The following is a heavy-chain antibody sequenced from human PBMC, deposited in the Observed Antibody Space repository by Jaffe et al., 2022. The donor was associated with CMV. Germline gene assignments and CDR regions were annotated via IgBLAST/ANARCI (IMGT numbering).Heavy chain of an antibody. D-gene: IGHD3-9*01. V-gene: IGHV1-69*01. CDR1: GGTFSSYA. J-gene: IGHJ6*02. CDR2: IIPIFGTA. Sequence: QVQLVQSGAEVKKPGSSVKVSCKASGGTFSSYAISWVRQAPGQGLEWMGGIIPIFGTANYAQKFQGRVTITADESTSTAYMELSSLRSEDTAVYYCARDLLRYDILTGAVLDVWGQGTTVTVSS. CDR3: ARDLLRYDILTGAVLDV.